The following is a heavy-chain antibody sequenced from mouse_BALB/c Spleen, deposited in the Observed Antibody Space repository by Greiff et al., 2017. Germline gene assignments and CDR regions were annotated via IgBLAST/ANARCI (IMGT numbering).Heavy chain of an antibody. Sequence: EVQLVESGAELVKPGASVKLSCTASGFNIKDTYMHWVKQRPEQGLEWIGRIDPANGNTKYDPKFQGKATITADTSSNTAYLQLSSLTSEDTAVYYCAQLGLFDYGGQGTTLTVSS. J-gene: IGHJ2*01. CDR1: GFNIKDTY. D-gene: IGHD4-1*02. CDR2: IDPANGNT. CDR3: AQLGLFDY. V-gene: IGHV14-3*02.